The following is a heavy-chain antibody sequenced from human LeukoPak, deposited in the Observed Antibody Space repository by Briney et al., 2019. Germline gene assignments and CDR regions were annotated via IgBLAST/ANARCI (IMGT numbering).Heavy chain of an antibody. D-gene: IGHD3-22*01. CDR3: AKRGVVIRVILVGFHKEAYYFDS. V-gene: IGHV4-59*08. J-gene: IGHJ4*02. CDR2: IYYSGST. Sequence: SETLSLTCTVSGGSINTYNWNWIRQPPGKGLEWIGSIYYSGSTNYNPSLKSRVTISVDTSKNQFSLKLSSVTAADTAVYFCAKRGVVIRVILVGFHKEAYYFDSWGQGALVTVSS. CDR1: GGSINTYN.